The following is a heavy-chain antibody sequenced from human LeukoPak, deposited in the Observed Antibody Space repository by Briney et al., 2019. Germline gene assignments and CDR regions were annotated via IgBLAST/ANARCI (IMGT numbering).Heavy chain of an antibody. Sequence: GGSLRLSCAASGFTFSSYGMHWVRQAPGKGLEWVAVIWYDGSNKYYADSVKGRFTISRDNSKNTLYLQMNSLRAEDTAVYYCASYDNGMDVWGQGTTVTVSS. J-gene: IGHJ6*02. CDR3: ASYDNGMDV. D-gene: IGHD3-9*01. V-gene: IGHV3-30*02. CDR2: IWYDGSNK. CDR1: GFTFSSYG.